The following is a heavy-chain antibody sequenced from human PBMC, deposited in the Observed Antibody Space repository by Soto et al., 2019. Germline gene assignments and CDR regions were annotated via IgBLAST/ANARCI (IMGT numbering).Heavy chain of an antibody. V-gene: IGHV3-74*01. Sequence: EVQLVESGGGLVQPGGSLRLSCEASGFTFSDYWIHWVRQAPGKGLVWLSRIKGDASTTNYADSVMGRFTVSRDNARNTVYLPMNSLRAEDTAIYYCARGGRGYYYVDVWGKGITVTVSS. CDR3: ARGGRGYYYVDV. J-gene: IGHJ6*03. CDR1: GFTFSDYW. CDR2: IKGDASTT.